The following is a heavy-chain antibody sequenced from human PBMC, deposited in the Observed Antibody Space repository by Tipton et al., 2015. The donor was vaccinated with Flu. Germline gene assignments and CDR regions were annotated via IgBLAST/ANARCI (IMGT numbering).Heavy chain of an antibody. Sequence: TLSLTCAVSGYSINSDYFWGWIRQPPGKGLEWIGSIYHSGSTYYNPSLKSRVAISVDTSNNQFSLKLSSVTAADTAVYFCARRIAVAGIFDFWGQGTLVTVSS. CDR2: IYHSGST. CDR1: GYSINSDYF. J-gene: IGHJ4*02. V-gene: IGHV4-38-2*01. CDR3: ARRIAVAGIFDF. D-gene: IGHD6-19*01.